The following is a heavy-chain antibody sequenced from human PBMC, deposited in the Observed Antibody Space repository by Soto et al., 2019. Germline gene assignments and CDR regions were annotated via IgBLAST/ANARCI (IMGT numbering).Heavy chain of an antibody. J-gene: IGHJ6*02. CDR2: IGTAGDT. D-gene: IGHD3-10*01. V-gene: IGHV3-13*01. Sequence: EVQLVESGGGLVQPGWSLRLSCAASGFTFSNYDMHWVRQGTGKGLEWVSAIGTAGDTYYPGSVKGRFIISRENAKNSLYLQMNSLRAGDTAVYYCARVWGSGRYGPTYGIDVWGQGTTVTVSS. CDR3: ARVWGSGRYGPTYGIDV. CDR1: GFTFSNYD.